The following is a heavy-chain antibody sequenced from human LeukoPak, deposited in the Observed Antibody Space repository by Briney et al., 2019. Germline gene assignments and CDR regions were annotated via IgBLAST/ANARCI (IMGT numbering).Heavy chain of an antibody. Sequence: SVKVSCKASGYTFTSYGISWVRQAPGQGLEWMGGIIPIFGTANYAQKFQGRVTITADESTSTAYMELSSLRSEDTAVYYCARVSDYYYYYMDVWGKGTTVTISS. CDR2: IIPIFGTA. CDR1: GYTFTSYG. D-gene: IGHD3-16*02. V-gene: IGHV1-69*13. CDR3: ARVSDYYYYYMDV. J-gene: IGHJ6*03.